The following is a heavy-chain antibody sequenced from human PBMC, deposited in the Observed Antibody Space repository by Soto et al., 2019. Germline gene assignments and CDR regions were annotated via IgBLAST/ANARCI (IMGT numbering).Heavy chain of an antibody. Sequence: SETLSLTCTVSGYSISSGYYWGWIRQPPGKGLEWIGSIYHSGSTYYNPSLKSRVTISVDTSKNQFSLKLSSVTAADTAVYYCANDIAARPGGYYWGQGTLVTVSS. J-gene: IGHJ4*02. D-gene: IGHD6-6*01. CDR3: ANDIAARPGGYY. CDR1: GYSISSGYY. V-gene: IGHV4-38-2*02. CDR2: IYHSGST.